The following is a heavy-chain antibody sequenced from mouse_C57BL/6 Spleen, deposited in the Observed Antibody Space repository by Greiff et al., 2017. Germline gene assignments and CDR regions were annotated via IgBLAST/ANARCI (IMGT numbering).Heavy chain of an antibody. CDR3: GRTTDGWYFDV. J-gene: IGHJ1*03. Sequence: QVQLKESGPGLVQPSQSLSITCTVSGFSLTSCGVRWVRQSPGTGLKWLGVRWSGGSTDFTTAFLSRLSISKDNSKSQVFFKMNSLQADDTAIYYCGRTTDGWYFDVWGTGTTLTVSS. V-gene: IGHV2-2*01. CDR2: RWSGGST. CDR1: GFSLTSCG.